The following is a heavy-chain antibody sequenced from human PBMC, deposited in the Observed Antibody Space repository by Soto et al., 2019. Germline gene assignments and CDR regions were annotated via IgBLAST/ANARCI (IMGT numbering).Heavy chain of an antibody. CDR2: IHASGNT. D-gene: IGHD6-19*01. V-gene: IGHV4-4*07. J-gene: IGHJ5*02. Sequence: ETLSLTCSVSGGSLNNFYWNWIRQTAGKGLEWIGRIHASGNTNYNPSLKSRATLSVDTSKNQFSLKVRSVTAADTAVYYCARSSHKESWFDPWGQGTLVTVSS. CDR1: GGSLNNFY. CDR3: ARSSHKESWFDP.